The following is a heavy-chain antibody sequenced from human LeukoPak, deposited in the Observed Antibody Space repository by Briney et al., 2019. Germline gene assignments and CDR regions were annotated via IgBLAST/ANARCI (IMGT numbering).Heavy chain of an antibody. Sequence: GGSLRLSCADSGFTFSSYGMSWVRQAPGKGLEWVSAISGSGGSTYYADSVKGRFTISRDNSKNTLYLQMNGLRAEDTAVYYCARDKFGAAGNLFDYWGQGTLVTVSS. V-gene: IGHV3-23*01. CDR3: ARDKFGAAGNLFDY. D-gene: IGHD6-13*01. CDR1: GFTFSSYG. J-gene: IGHJ4*02. CDR2: ISGSGGST.